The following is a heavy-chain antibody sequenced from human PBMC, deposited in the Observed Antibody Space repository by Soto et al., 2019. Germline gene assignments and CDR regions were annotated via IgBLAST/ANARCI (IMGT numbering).Heavy chain of an antibody. D-gene: IGHD3-10*01. CDR3: ARVLSSALLWFGESKGNGMDV. Sequence: GGSLRLSCAASGFTFSSYSMNWVRQAPGKGLEWVSYISSSSSTIYYADSVKGRFTISRDNAKNSRYLQMNSLRDEDTAVYYCARVLSSALLWFGESKGNGMDVWGQGTTVTVSS. J-gene: IGHJ6*02. V-gene: IGHV3-48*02. CDR2: ISSSSSTI. CDR1: GFTFSSYS.